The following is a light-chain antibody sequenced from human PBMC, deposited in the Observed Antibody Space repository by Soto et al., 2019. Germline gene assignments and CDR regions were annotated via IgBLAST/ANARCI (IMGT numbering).Light chain of an antibody. CDR1: QGISNF. CDR3: QKYNSAPYT. J-gene: IGKJ2*01. Sequence: DIQMTQSPFSLSASVGDRVTITCRASQGISNFLAWYQQKPGKVPKLLIYAASTLQSGVPSRFSGSGSGTDFTLTINNLQPADFATYYCQKYNSAPYTFGQGTKLEIK. CDR2: AAS. V-gene: IGKV1-27*01.